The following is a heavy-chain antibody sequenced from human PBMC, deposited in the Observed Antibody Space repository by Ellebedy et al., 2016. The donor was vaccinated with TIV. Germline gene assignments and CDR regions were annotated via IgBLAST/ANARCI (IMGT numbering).Heavy chain of an antibody. D-gene: IGHD4-23*01. CDR1: GFTVSSNY. Sequence: PGGSLRLSCAASGFTVSSNYMNWVRQAPGTGLEWVSVIYSGADGGDTYYADSVKGRFTISRDNSTNTLYLQMNSLRAEDTAVYYCARDADDSGGKFDYWGQGALVTVSS. CDR2: IYSGADGGDT. CDR3: ARDADDSGGKFDY. V-gene: IGHV3-53*01. J-gene: IGHJ4*02.